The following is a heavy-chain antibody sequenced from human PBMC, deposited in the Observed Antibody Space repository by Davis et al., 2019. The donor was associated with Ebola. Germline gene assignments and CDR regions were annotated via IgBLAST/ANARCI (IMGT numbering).Heavy chain of an antibody. CDR1: FDSMSHHY. CDR2: MYTTGST. CDR3: VRGGGTYYSYHYMDV. V-gene: IGHV4-4*07. Sequence: PSATLSPTSTLPFDSMSHHYWTWIRQPAGKGLVWFGRMYTTGSTSYNPSFTGRLNMSIDMSKNQFSLRLSSVTAADTALYYCVRGGGTYYSYHYMDVWGNGNTVIVSS. J-gene: IGHJ6*03.